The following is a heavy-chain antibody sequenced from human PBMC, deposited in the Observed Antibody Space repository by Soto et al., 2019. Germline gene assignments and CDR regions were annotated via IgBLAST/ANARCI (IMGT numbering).Heavy chain of an antibody. CDR1: GDSVSNNRAT. J-gene: IGHJ4*02. CDR2: TYYRSKWIS. D-gene: IGHD1-26*01. CDR3: ARDPPDFNSGFDF. V-gene: IGHV6-1*01. Sequence: SQTLSLTCAISGDSVSNNRATWNWIRQSPSGGLEWLGRTYYRSKWISDYAMSVKSRISINPDTSKNLISLHLNSVTPEDTAVYHCARDPPDFNSGFDFWGQGTPVTVSS.